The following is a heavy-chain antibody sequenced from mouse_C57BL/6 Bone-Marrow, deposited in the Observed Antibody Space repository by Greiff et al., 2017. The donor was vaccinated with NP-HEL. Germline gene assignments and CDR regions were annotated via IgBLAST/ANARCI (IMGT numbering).Heavy chain of an antibody. J-gene: IGHJ2*01. CDR1: GYTFTSYG. Sequence: LVESGAELARPGASVKLSCKASGYTFTSYGISWVKQRTGQGLEWIGEIYPRSGNTYYNEKFKGKATLTADKSSSTAYMELRSLTSEDSAVYFCARTYDRGYFDYWGQGTTLTVSS. CDR3: ARTYDRGYFDY. CDR2: IYPRSGNT. D-gene: IGHD2-12*01. V-gene: IGHV1-81*01.